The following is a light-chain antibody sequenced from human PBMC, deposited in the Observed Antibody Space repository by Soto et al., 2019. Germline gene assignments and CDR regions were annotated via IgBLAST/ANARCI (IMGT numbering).Light chain of an antibody. CDR1: SSDVCGYNY. CDR2: EVS. J-gene: IGLJ1*01. Sequence: QSALTQPASVSGSPGQSITISCTGTSSDVCGYNYVSWYQQHPGKAPKLISYEVSNRPSGVSNRFSGSKSSNTASLTISVVKGEDEADYYCSSYTTSSSTLYVLGTGTKMTV. V-gene: IGLV2-14*01. CDR3: SSYTTSSSTLYV.